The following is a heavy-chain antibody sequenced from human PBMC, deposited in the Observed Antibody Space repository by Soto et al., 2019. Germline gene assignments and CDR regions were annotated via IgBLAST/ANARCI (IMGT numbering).Heavy chain of an antibody. CDR3: AREAGWQRMVPYD. D-gene: IGHD6-25*01. V-gene: IGHV1-18*04. CDR1: GYTFTSYG. CDR2: NSAFNGDT. J-gene: IGHJ4*02. Sequence: QVQLVQSGSEVKKPGASVNVSCKAFGYTFTSYGFSWVRQVPGQGLEWLGWNSAFNGDTQYAQTLKGRLTVTTDTSKTTVHMELRSLTPADTAVYYCAREAGWQRMVPYDWGQGTLVSVS.